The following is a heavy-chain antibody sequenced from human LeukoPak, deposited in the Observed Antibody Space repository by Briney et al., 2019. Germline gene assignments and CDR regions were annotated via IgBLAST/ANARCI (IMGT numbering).Heavy chain of an antibody. Sequence: PGGSLRLSCAASGFTFDDYGMSWVRQAPGKGLEGGSGINWNGGSTCYADSVKGRFTISRDNAKNSLYLQMNSLRAQDTAVYYCARVPGGWFDPWGQGTLVTVSS. J-gene: IGHJ5*02. CDR2: INWNGGST. CDR1: GFTFDDYG. CDR3: ARVPGGWFDP. V-gene: IGHV3-20*04. D-gene: IGHD3-10*01.